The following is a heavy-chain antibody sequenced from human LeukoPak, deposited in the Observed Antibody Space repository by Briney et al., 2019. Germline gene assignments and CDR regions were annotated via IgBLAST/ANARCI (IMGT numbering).Heavy chain of an antibody. Sequence: SETLSLTCTVSGGAISSSSYYWGWVRQPPEEGLGRIGTIYYTGSTYYTPSLKSLVTISVDRSKNQFSLKRSSVTAADTAMYYCARLPLDYGDLHWGQGTLVTVSS. CDR1: GGAISSSSYY. V-gene: IGHV4-39*01. CDR2: IYYTGST. CDR3: ARLPLDYGDLH. D-gene: IGHD4-17*01. J-gene: IGHJ4*02.